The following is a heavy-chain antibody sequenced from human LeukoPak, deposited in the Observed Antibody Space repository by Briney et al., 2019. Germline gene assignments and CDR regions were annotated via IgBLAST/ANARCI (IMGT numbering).Heavy chain of an antibody. V-gene: IGHV1-2*02. CDR2: INPNSGGT. CDR1: GYTFTGYY. J-gene: IGHJ4*02. Sequence: ASVKVSCKASGYTFTGYYMHWVRQAPGQGLEWMGWINPNSGGTNYAQKFQGRGTMTRDTSISTAYMELSRLRSDDTAVYYCARCEYSSSPTFDYWGQGTLVTVSS. D-gene: IGHD6-6*01. CDR3: ARCEYSSSPTFDY.